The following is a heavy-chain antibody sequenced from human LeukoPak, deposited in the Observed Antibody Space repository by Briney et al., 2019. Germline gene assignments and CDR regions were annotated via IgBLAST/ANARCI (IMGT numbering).Heavy chain of an antibody. CDR2: ISAYNGNT. CDR1: GYTFTSYG. J-gene: IGHJ4*02. Sequence: GASVKVSCKASGYTFTSYGISWVRQATGQGLEWMGWISAYNGNTNYAQKLQGRVTMTTDTSTSTAYMELRSLRSDDTAVYYCARDYRDSSGYYFDYWGQGTLVTVSS. D-gene: IGHD3-22*01. V-gene: IGHV1-18*01. CDR3: ARDYRDSSGYYFDY.